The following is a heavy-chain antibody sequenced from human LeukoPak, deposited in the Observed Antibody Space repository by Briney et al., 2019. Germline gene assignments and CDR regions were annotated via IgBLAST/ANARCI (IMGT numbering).Heavy chain of an antibody. CDR1: GFTFSSYD. CDR3: AKLSGPAAADH. D-gene: IGHD2-2*01. J-gene: IGHJ4*01. CDR2: IGTAGDT. Sequence: QAGGSLRLSCAASGFTFSSYDMHWVRQATGKGLEWVSAIGTAGDTYYPGSVKGRFTISRDNARNLLYLDMNSLKAEDTAVYYCAKLSGPAAADHWGQGTLITVSS. V-gene: IGHV3-13*01.